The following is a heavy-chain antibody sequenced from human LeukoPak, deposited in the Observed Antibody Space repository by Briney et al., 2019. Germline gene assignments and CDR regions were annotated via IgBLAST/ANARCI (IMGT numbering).Heavy chain of an antibody. CDR3: AHLVVTAIYFDH. J-gene: IGHJ4*02. D-gene: IGHD2-21*02. Sequence: ESGPTLVKPTQILTLTCTFSDFSLNTEGVAVGWFRQPPGKALEWLALIYWDGDKRYSPSLKNRLTTTKDTSKNQVVLTMTNMDPVDTATYYCAHLVVTAIYFDHWGQGTLVTVSS. CDR1: DFSLNTEGVA. CDR2: IYWDGDK. V-gene: IGHV2-5*02.